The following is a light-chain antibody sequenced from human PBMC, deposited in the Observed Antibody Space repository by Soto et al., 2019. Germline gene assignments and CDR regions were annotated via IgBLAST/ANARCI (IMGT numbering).Light chain of an antibody. CDR3: QQYDNWPPWT. J-gene: IGKJ1*01. Sequence: VVMTQSPATLSVSPGERATLSCRASQSVGSKLAWYQHKPGQAPRLLVYGAFTRASGIPARFSGSGSGTEFNLTMRRLQSDDFAVYYCQQYDNWPPWTLGQGTKVEIK. CDR2: GAF. CDR1: QSVGSK. V-gene: IGKV3-15*01.